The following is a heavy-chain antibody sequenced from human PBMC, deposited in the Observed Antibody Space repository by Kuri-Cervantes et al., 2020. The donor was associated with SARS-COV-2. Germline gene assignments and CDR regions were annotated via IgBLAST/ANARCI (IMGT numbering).Heavy chain of an antibody. CDR2: ISAYNGNT. J-gene: IGHJ4*02. D-gene: IGHD3-3*01. CDR1: GYTFTSYG. CDR3: AREPYDFWSGYYTGYYFDY. Sequence: ASVNVSCKASGYTFTSYGISWVRQAPGQGLEWMGWISAYNGNTNYAQKLQGRVTMTTDTSTSTAYMELRSLRSEDTAVYYCAREPYDFWSGYYTGYYFDYWGQGTLVTVAS. V-gene: IGHV1-18*01.